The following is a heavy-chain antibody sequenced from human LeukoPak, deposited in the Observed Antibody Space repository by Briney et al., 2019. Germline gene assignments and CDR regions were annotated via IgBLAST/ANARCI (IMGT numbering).Heavy chain of an antibody. CDR3: ARGPNSNWSGLDF. D-gene: IGHD6-6*01. V-gene: IGHV3-74*01. CDR2: ISPTGSTT. J-gene: IGHJ4*02. CDR1: GFSFSGHW. Sequence: GSLRLSCTASGFSFSGHWMHWARQLPGKGLVWVSRISPTGSTTSYADSVKGRFTVSRDDAKNTLYLQVNNLRAEDTAVYYCARGPNSNWSGLDFWGQGTLLTVSS.